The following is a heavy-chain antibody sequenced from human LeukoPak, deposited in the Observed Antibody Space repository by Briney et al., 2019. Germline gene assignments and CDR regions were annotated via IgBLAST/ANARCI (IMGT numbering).Heavy chain of an antibody. CDR2: IIPIFGTA. CDR1: GYTFTSYY. V-gene: IGHV1-69*13. Sequence: GASVKVSCKASGYTFTSYYMHWVRQAPGQGLEWMGGIIPIFGTANYAQKFQGRVTITADESTSTAYMELSSLRSEDTAVYYCARSDYGDYNYYFDYWGQGTLVTVSS. CDR3: ARSDYGDYNYYFDY. J-gene: IGHJ4*02. D-gene: IGHD4-17*01.